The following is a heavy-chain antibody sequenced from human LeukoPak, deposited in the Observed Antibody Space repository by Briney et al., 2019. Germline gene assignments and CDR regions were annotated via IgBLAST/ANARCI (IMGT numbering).Heavy chain of an antibody. CDR1: GFTFSSYA. Sequence: GGSLRLSCVVSGFTFSSYAMSWVRQAPGKGLEWVSGISGSGGSTYYADSVKGRSTISRDNSKNTLYLQMNSLRAEDTAVYYCAKDRHAPGRYCSSTTCFPFDPWGQGTLVTVSS. J-gene: IGHJ5*02. CDR3: AKDRHAPGRYCSSTTCFPFDP. CDR2: ISGSGGST. V-gene: IGHV3-23*01. D-gene: IGHD2-2*01.